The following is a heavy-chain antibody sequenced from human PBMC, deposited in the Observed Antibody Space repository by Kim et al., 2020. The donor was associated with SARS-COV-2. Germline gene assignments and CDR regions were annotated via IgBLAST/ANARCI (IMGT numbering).Heavy chain of an antibody. V-gene: IGHV3-9*01. CDR1: GFAFSDYA. D-gene: IGHD5-12*01. Sequence: GGSLRLSCAASGFAFSDYAMHWVRQAPGKGLEWVSGISWNTDSKNYADSVEGRFTISRDNAKNSLYLQMNSLRVEDTALYYCARDNAANDYAIDVWGPGT. CDR3: ARDNAANDYAIDV. J-gene: IGHJ6*02. CDR2: ISWNTDSK.